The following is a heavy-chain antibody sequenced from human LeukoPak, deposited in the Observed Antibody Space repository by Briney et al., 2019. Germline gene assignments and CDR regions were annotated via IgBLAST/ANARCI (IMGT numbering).Heavy chain of an antibody. D-gene: IGHD1-26*01. CDR3: ARTRVGATIDY. J-gene: IGHJ4*02. CDR1: GGSISSYY. Sequence: PSETLSLTRTVSGGSISSYYWSWIRQPPGKGLEWIGYIYYSGSTNYNPSLKSRVTISVDTSKNQFSLKLSSVTAADTAVYYCARTRVGATIDYWGQGTLVTVSS. V-gene: IGHV4-59*01. CDR2: IYYSGST.